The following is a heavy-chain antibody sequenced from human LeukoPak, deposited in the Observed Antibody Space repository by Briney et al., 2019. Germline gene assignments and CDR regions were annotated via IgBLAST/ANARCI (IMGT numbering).Heavy chain of an antibody. CDR2: ISGSGGST. Sequence: GGSLRLSCAASGFTFRSHDMSWVRQAPGKGLEWVSAISGSGGSTYYADSVKGRFTISRDNSKNMLYLQINSLRAEDTAVYYCAKDLDEVVAAEWFDPWSQGTLVTVSS. V-gene: IGHV3-23*01. CDR1: GFTFRSHD. D-gene: IGHD2-2*01. J-gene: IGHJ5*02. CDR3: AKDLDEVVAAEWFDP.